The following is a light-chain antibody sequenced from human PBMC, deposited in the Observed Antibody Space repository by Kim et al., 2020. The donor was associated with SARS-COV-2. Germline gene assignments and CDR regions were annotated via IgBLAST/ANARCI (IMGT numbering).Light chain of an antibody. CDR2: EDH. CDR1: GGSIVSDF. V-gene: IGLV6-57*01. Sequence: GKTVIISCTRSGGSIVSDFVQWFHQRPGSSPTPVVYEDHKRPSGVPDRFSGSVDSSSNSASLTISGLRAEDEADYYCQSYDDNIWVFGGGTQLTVL. J-gene: IGLJ3*02. CDR3: QSYDDNIWV.